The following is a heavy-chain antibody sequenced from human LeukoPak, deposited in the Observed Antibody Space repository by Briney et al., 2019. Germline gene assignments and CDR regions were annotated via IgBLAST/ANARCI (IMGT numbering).Heavy chain of an antibody. V-gene: IGHV3-48*01. D-gene: IGHD4-23*01. CDR3: ARGANNSPTRTDFDY. J-gene: IGHJ4*02. CDR2: ISSSSTI. Sequence: HTGGSLRLSCAASGFTFSGYSMNWVRQAPGKGLEWVSYISSSSTIYYADSVKGRFTISRDNAKHSLYLQMNSLRAEDTAVYYCARGANNSPTRTDFDYWGQGTLVTDSS. CDR1: GFTFSGYS.